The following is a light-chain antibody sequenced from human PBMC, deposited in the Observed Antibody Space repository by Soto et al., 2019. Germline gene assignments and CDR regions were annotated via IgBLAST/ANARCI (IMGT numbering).Light chain of an antibody. Sequence: QSVLTQPPPVSGAPGQRGTISCTGGSSKIGAGYYVHWYQQLPGTAPKLLIYGNSNRPSGVPDRFSGSKSGTSASLAITGLQAEDEADYYCQSYDSSLSAHNYVFGTGTKVTVL. CDR1: SSKIGAGYY. CDR2: GNS. V-gene: IGLV1-40*01. CDR3: QSYDSSLSAHNYV. J-gene: IGLJ1*01.